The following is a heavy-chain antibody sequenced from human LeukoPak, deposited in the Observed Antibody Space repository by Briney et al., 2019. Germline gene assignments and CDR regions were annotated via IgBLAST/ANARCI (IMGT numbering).Heavy chain of an antibody. Sequence: SVKVSCKASGGTFSSYAISWVRQAPGQGLEWMGGIIPIFGTANYAQKFQGRVTITTDESTSTAYMELSSLRSEDTAVYYCASNWGYKYYFDYWGQGTLVTVSS. D-gene: IGHD7-27*01. CDR2: IIPIFGTA. CDR1: GGTFSSYA. V-gene: IGHV1-69*05. J-gene: IGHJ4*02. CDR3: ASNWGYKYYFDY.